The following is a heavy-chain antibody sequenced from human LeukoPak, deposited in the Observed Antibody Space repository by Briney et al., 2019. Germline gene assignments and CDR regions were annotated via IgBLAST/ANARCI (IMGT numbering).Heavy chain of an antibody. CDR3: ARAAGYYDRSSYYPY. CDR2: ISAYNGNT. D-gene: IGHD3-22*01. V-gene: IGHV1-18*04. J-gene: IGHJ4*02. Sequence: GASVKVSCKASGYTFTSYYMHWVRQAPGQGLEWMGWISAYNGNTNYAQNFQGRITMTTDTSTSTAFLELRSLRSDDTAVYYCARAAGYYDRSSYYPYWGQGTLVTVSS. CDR1: GYTFTSYY.